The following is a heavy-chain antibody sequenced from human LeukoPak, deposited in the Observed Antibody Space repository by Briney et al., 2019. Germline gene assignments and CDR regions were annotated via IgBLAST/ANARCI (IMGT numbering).Heavy chain of an antibody. CDR2: IKSKTDGGTT. V-gene: IGHV3-15*01. CDR1: GFTFSNAW. Sequence: GGSLRLSCAASGFTFSNAWMSWVRQATGKGLEWVGRIKSKTDGGTTDYAAPVKGRFTISRDDSKNTLYLQMNSLKTEDTAVYYCTTDGRHYYYMDVWGKGTTVTVSS. CDR3: TTDGRHYYYMDV. J-gene: IGHJ6*03.